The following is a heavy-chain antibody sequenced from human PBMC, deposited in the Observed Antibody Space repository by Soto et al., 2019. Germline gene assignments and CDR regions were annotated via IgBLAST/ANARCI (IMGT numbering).Heavy chain of an antibody. CDR3: ARSHCSGGSCYSDY. CDR2: IYYSGST. CDR1: GGSISSGGYY. J-gene: IGHJ4*02. Sequence: PSETLSLTCTVSGGSISSGGYYWSWIRQHPGKGLEWIGYIYYSGSTYYNPSLKSRVTISVDTSKNQFSLKLSSVTAADTAVYYCARSHCSGGSCYSDYWGQGTLVTVSS. D-gene: IGHD2-15*01. V-gene: IGHV4-31*03.